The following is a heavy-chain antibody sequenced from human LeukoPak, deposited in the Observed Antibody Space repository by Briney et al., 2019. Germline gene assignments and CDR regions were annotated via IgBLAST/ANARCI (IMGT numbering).Heavy chain of an antibody. CDR1: GFTFSYYA. Sequence: PGGSLRLSCAASGFTFSYYAMSWVRQAPGKGLEWVSTISGSGGNTYYADSVKGRFTISRDNSKNTLYLQMNSLRAEDTAVYYCANDERNRYGLGAFEICGQGTMVTVSS. V-gene: IGHV3-23*01. J-gene: IGHJ3*02. D-gene: IGHD5-18*01. CDR3: ANDERNRYGLGAFEI. CDR2: ISGSGGNT.